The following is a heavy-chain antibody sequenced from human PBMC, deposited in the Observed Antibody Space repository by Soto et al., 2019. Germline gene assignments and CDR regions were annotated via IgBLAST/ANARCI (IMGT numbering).Heavy chain of an antibody. V-gene: IGHV3-23*04. CDR2: ISDSGGTS. D-gene: IGHD1-26*01. CDR3: AKRPRALLTFDS. J-gene: IGHJ4*02. CDR1: GFIFSNYV. Sequence: EVQLVDSGGGLVQPGGSLRLSCAASGFIFSNYVMSWVRPAPGKGLEWVSSISDSGGTSYYADSVKGRFTISRDNSKNTLYLQMNSLRAEDTAIYYCAKRPRALLTFDSWGQGTLVTVSS.